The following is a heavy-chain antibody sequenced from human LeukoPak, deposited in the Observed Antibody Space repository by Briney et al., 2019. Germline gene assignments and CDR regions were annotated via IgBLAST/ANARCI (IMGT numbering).Heavy chain of an antibody. CDR1: GYTFTGYY. J-gene: IGHJ4*02. D-gene: IGHD4-23*01. V-gene: IGHV1-69*13. CDR3: ARPLDYGGNEAFDY. CDR2: IIPIFGTA. Sequence: ASVKVSCKASGYTFTGYYMHWVRQAPGQGLEWMGGIIPIFGTANYAQKFQGRVTITADESTSTAYMELSSLRSEDTAVYYCARPLDYGGNEAFDYWGQGTLVTVSS.